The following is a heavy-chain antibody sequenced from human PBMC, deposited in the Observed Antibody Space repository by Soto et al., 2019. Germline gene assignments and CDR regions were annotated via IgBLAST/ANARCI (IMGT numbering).Heavy chain of an antibody. CDR3: ARGRCTNGVCSYHNWFDP. Sequence: SETLSLTCAVYGGSFSGYYWSWIRQPPGKGLEWIGEINHSGSTNYNPSLKSRVTISVDTSKNQFSLKLSSVTAADTAVYYCARGRCTNGVCSYHNWFDPWGQGTLVTVSS. V-gene: IGHV4-34*01. D-gene: IGHD2-8*01. J-gene: IGHJ5*02. CDR1: GGSFSGYY. CDR2: INHSGST.